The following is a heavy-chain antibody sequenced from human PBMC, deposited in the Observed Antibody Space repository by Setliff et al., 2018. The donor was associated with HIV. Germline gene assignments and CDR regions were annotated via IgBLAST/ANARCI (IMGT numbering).Heavy chain of an antibody. V-gene: IGHV4-34*01. CDR3: ARLTTTYYYDSSAYYHPV. D-gene: IGHD3-22*01. CDR2: INHSGST. Sequence: PSETLSLTCTVSGGSISDSHWSWIRQPPGKGLEWIGEINHSGSTNYNPSLKSRVTISEDTSKNQFSLKLSSVTAADTAVFYCARLTTTYYYDSSAYYHPVWGQGTLVTVSS. CDR1: GGSISDSH. J-gene: IGHJ4*02.